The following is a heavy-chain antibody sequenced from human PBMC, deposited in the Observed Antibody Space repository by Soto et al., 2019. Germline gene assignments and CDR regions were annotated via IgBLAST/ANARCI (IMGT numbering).Heavy chain of an antibody. J-gene: IGHJ4*02. V-gene: IGHV3-23*01. Sequence: EVQLLESGGGLVQPGGSLRLSCAASGFTFSSYAMSWVRQAPGQGLEWVSAISGSGGSTYYEDSVKGRFTISRDNSKNTLDLQMNSLRAEDTAVYYCAKDPKPYDILTGYLDYWGQGTLVTVSS. CDR3: AKDPKPYDILTGYLDY. CDR2: ISGSGGST. CDR1: GFTFSSYA. D-gene: IGHD3-9*01.